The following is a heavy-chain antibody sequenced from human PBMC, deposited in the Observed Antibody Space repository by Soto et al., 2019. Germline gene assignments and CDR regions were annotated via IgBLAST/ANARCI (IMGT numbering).Heavy chain of an antibody. V-gene: IGHV4-30-4*01. Sequence: SETLSLTCTVSGGSISSGDAYWSWIRQSPGKGLEWVGYIYYSGSTYYNPSLESRVTISVDTSKNQFSLKLNSVTAADTAVYYCVREGAAQYSYYYGTDVWGQGTTVTVSS. CDR3: VREGAAQYSYYYGTDV. D-gene: IGHD3-16*01. CDR1: GGSISSGDAY. CDR2: IYYSGST. J-gene: IGHJ6*02.